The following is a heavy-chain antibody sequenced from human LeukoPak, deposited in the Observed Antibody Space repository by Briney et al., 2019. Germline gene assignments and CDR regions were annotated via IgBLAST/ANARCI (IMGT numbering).Heavy chain of an antibody. CDR3: ARVRDYGDYNDASDI. Sequence: WASVKVSCKASGYTFTDYFIHWVRQAPGQGLEWMGIINPSRGAPRYVQKFQGRVTMTRDTSTSTIYMELSSLRYEDTAVYYCARVRDYGDYNDASDIWGQGTMVSVSS. D-gene: IGHD4-17*01. J-gene: IGHJ3*02. V-gene: IGHV1-46*01. CDR1: GYTFTDYF. CDR2: INPSRGAP.